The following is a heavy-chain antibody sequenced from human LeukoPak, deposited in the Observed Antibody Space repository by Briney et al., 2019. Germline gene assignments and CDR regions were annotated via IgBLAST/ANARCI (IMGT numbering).Heavy chain of an antibody. Sequence: PSETLSLTCTVSGGSISSSSYYWGWIRQPPGKGLEWIGSIYYSGSTYYNPSLKSRVTISVDTSKNQFSLKLSSVTAADTAVYYCADYDFWSGFYYMDVWGKGTTVTVPS. CDR1: GGSISSSSYY. J-gene: IGHJ6*03. V-gene: IGHV4-39*01. CDR2: IYYSGST. D-gene: IGHD3-3*01. CDR3: ADYDFWSGFYYMDV.